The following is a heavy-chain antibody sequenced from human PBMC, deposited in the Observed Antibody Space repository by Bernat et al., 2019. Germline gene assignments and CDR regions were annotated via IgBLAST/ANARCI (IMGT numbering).Heavy chain of an antibody. CDR2: INPKSGGT. V-gene: IGHV1-2*02. J-gene: IGHJ5*01. Sequence: QVQLVQSGAEVKKPEASVKVSCKASGYTFTGYYMHWVRQAPGQGPEWMGWINPKSGGTNYAQKFQGRVTMTRDTSISTVYMEVSRLRSDDTAVYYCAREPDVYGDSLTWFDSWGQGTLVTVSS. D-gene: IGHD4-17*01. CDR1: GYTFTGYY. CDR3: AREPDVYGDSLTWFDS.